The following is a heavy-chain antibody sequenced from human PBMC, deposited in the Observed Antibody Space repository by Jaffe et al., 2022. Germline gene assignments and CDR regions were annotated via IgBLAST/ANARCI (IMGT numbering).Heavy chain of an antibody. V-gene: IGHV4-59*01. D-gene: IGHD3-16*01. Sequence: QVQLQESGPRLVKSSETLSLTCSVSISTTNYYWSWLRQPPGKGLEWIGNIHHSGGINYNPSLKSRVTISIDTSKNQFSLNLTSVTAADTAVYYCARDGGQPRASNECDFWGQGIQVTVSS. CDR1: ISTTNYY. J-gene: IGHJ4*02. CDR2: IHHSGGI. CDR3: ARDGGQPRASNECDF.